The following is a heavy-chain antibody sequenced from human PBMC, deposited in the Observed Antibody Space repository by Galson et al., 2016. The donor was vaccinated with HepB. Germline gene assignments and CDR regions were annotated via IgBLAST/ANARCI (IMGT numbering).Heavy chain of an antibody. J-gene: IGHJ4*02. V-gene: IGHV1-18*01. CDR2: ISSYDDNI. CDR3: ARERGNYAYFDY. CDR1: GYTFASYG. Sequence: SVKVSCKASGYTFASYGIAWVRQAPGQGLEWMGWISSYDDNIKDAQKFQGRLTMTIDSSTDTDYMELRSLRSDDTAIYYCARERGNYAYFDYWGQGTLVTVSS. D-gene: IGHD4-11*01.